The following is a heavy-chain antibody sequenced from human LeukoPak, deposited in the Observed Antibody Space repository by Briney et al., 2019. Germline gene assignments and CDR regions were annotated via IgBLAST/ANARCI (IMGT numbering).Heavy chain of an antibody. Sequence: SSQTLSLTRTVSGGSISSGGYYWGWIRQPPGKGLEWIGSIYYSGSTYYNPSLKSRVTISVDTSKNQFSLKLSSVTAADTAVYYCARHGSVLGEPIDYWGQGTLVTVSS. V-gene: IGHV4-39*01. CDR1: GGSISSGGYY. D-gene: IGHD3-16*01. CDR2: IYYSGST. CDR3: ARHGSVLGEPIDY. J-gene: IGHJ4*02.